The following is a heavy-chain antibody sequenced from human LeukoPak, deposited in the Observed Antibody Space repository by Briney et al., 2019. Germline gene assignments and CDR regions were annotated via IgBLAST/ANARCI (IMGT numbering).Heavy chain of an antibody. J-gene: IGHJ4*02. CDR3: ARASYGVTRSYFDY. CDR2: ISSSSSYI. Sequence: GGSLRLSCAASGFTFSSYEMHWVRQAPGKGLEWVSSISSSSSYIYYADSVKGRFTISRDNAKNSLYLQMNSLRAEDTAVYYCARASYGVTRSYFDYWGQGTLVTVSS. D-gene: IGHD1-26*01. CDR1: GFTFSSYE. V-gene: IGHV3-21*01.